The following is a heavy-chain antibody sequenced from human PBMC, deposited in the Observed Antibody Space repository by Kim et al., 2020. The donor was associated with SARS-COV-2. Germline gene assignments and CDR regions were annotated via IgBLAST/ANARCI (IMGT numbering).Heavy chain of an antibody. V-gene: IGHV3-48*02. J-gene: IGHJ6*02. D-gene: IGHD2-21*02. CDR1: GFTFSTYN. CDR3: ARDSTVVTPWSIYYYGMDV. CDR2: ISSSSSTV. Sequence: GGSLRLSCAASGFTFSTYNMNWVRQAPGKGLEWVAYISSSSSTVFYADSVKGRFTISRDNAKNSLYLQMNSLRDEDTAVYYCARDSTVVTPWSIYYYGMDVWGQGTTVTVSS.